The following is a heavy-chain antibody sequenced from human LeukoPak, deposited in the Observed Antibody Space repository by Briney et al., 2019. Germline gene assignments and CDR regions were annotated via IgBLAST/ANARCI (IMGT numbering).Heavy chain of an antibody. V-gene: IGHV4-38-2*02. D-gene: IGHD1-26*01. CDR2: IYHSGST. Sequence: PSETLSLTCTVSGYSISTGYYWGWIRQPPGKGLEWIGSIYHSGSTYYNPSLKSRVTMSVDASKNQLSLKLTSVTAADTAVYYCARNRVVGAPNFDYWGQGTLVTVFS. CDR1: GYSISTGYY. J-gene: IGHJ4*02. CDR3: ARNRVVGAPNFDY.